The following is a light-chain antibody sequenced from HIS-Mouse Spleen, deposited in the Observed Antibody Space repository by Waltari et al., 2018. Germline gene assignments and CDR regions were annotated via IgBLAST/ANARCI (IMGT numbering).Light chain of an antibody. J-gene: IGLJ2*01. CDR2: DVS. CDR1: SSDVGGYNY. V-gene: IGLV2-14*03. Sequence: QSALTQPASVSGSPGQSITISCTGTSSDVGGYNYVSWYQQHPGKAPKPMIYDVSNRPSGVSNRFSGSKSGNTASLTISGLQAEDEADYYCSSYTSSSFNVVFGGGTKLTVL. CDR3: SSYTSSSFNVV.